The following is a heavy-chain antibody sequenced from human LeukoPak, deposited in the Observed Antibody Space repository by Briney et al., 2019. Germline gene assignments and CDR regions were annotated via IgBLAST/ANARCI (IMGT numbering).Heavy chain of an antibody. CDR2: IYYSGST. V-gene: IGHV4-39*07. Sequence: SETLSLTCAVSDDSIRSSAYYWGWIRQPPGKGLEWIGSIYYSGSTNSNPSLKSRAAISMDTSKHHFSLKLSSVTAADTAVYYCARDTRSYDSSGYYFFDFWGQGTLVTVSS. CDR3: ARDTRSYDSSGYYFFDF. CDR1: DDSIRSSAYY. D-gene: IGHD3-22*01. J-gene: IGHJ4*02.